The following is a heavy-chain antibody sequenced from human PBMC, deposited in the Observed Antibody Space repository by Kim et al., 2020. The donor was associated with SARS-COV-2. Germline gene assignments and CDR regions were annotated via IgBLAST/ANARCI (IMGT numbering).Heavy chain of an antibody. CDR1: GYTFTSYA. Sequence: ASVKVSCKASGYTFTSYAMHWVRQAPGQRLEWMGWINAGNGNTKYSQKFQGRVTITRDTSASTAYMELSSLRSEDTAVYYCARPVHDYGDYGWFDPWGQGTLVTVSS. CDR2: INAGNGNT. J-gene: IGHJ5*02. D-gene: IGHD4-17*01. V-gene: IGHV1-3*01. CDR3: ARPVHDYGDYGWFDP.